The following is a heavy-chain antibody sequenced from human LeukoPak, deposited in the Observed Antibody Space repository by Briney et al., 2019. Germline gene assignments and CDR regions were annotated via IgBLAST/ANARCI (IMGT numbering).Heavy chain of an antibody. Sequence: ASVKVSCKASGYTFTGCYMHWVRQAPGQGLEWMGWINPNSGGTNYAQKFQGRVTMTRDTSISTAYMELSRLRSDDTAVYYCASDFNDYYDSRIGYYMDVWGKGTTVTISS. J-gene: IGHJ6*03. CDR1: GYTFTGCY. CDR2: INPNSGGT. D-gene: IGHD3-22*01. CDR3: ASDFNDYYDSRIGYYMDV. V-gene: IGHV1-2*02.